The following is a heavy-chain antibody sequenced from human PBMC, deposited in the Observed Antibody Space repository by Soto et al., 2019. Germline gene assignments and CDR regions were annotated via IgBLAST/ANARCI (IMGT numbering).Heavy chain of an antibody. D-gene: IGHD2-15*01. Sequence: GAAVKISCKGCGYSLTSYGIGSVRQMPEKGLEWMGIIYPGYTDTIYSPSFQGQVTISADKSISTAYLQWSSLKASDTAMYYCAGGTDYYYDMDVWGKGTTVTVS. V-gene: IGHV5-51*01. CDR2: IYPGYTDT. CDR3: AGGTDYYYDMDV. J-gene: IGHJ6*03. CDR1: GYSLTSYG.